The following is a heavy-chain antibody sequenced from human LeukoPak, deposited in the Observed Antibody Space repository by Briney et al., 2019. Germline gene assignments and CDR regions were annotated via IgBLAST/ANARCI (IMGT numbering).Heavy chain of an antibody. CDR3: ARGMDYYDSSALDY. CDR2: ISSSGSTI. D-gene: IGHD3-22*01. Sequence: GGSLRLSCAASGFTFSDYYMSWIRQAPGKGLEWVSYISSSGSTIYYADSVKGQFTISRDNAKNSLYLQMNSLRAEDTAVYYCARGMDYYDSSALDYWGQGTLVTVSS. J-gene: IGHJ4*02. CDR1: GFTFSDYY. V-gene: IGHV3-11*01.